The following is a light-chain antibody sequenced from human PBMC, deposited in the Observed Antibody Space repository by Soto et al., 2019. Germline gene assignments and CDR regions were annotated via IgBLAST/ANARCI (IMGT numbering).Light chain of an antibody. CDR2: DVS. CDR3: NSYTSSSTLV. Sequence: QSVLTQPASVSGSPGQSITFSCTGTSSVVGGYKYVSWYQQHPGKAPKLMIYDVSNRPSGVSNRFSGSKSGNTASLTISGLQAEDEADYYCNSYTSSSTLVFGTGTKVTXL. J-gene: IGLJ1*01. CDR1: SSVVGGYKY. V-gene: IGLV2-14*03.